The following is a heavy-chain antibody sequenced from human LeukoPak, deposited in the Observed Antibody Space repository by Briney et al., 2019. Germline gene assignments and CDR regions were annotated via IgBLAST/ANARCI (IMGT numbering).Heavy chain of an antibody. J-gene: IGHJ4*02. CDR2: IYYSGST. V-gene: IGHV4-59*12. Sequence: SETLSLTCTVSGGSISSYYWSWIRQPPGKGLEWIGYIYYSGSTNYNPSLKSRVTISVDTSKNQFSLKLSSVTAADTAVYYCASEREATPAERRDYWGQGTLVTVSS. CDR1: GGSISSYY. CDR3: ASEREATPAERRDY.